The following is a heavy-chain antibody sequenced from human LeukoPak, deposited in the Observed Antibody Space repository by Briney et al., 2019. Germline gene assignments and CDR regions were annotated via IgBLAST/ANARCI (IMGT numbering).Heavy chain of an antibody. CDR2: KYYSGST. Sequence: ETSETLSLTCAVSGVSINTGCYYWTWIRQPPGKGLEWIGYKYYSGSTRYNSSLRSRLSLSLDTSNNQFSLKLSSVTAADTAVYYCARGRSFGFDFDSWGQGTLVIVSS. D-gene: IGHD3-3*02. CDR1: GVSINTGCYY. J-gene: IGHJ4*02. V-gene: IGHV4-61*01. CDR3: ARGRSFGFDFDS.